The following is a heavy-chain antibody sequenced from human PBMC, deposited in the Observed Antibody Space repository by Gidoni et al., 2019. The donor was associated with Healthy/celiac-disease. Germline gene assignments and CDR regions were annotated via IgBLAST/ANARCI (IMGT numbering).Heavy chain of an antibody. CDR2: ISGSGGST. V-gene: IGHV3-23*01. Sequence: EVQLLESGGGLVQPGGSLRLSCAASGFTFSSYAMSWDRQAPGKGLEWVSAISGSGGSTYYADSVKGRFTISRDNSKNTLYLQMNSLRAEDTAVYYCANYCSSTSCNDYYYYYMDVWGKGTTVTVSS. D-gene: IGHD2-2*01. CDR3: ANYCSSTSCNDYYYYYMDV. CDR1: GFTFSSYA. J-gene: IGHJ6*03.